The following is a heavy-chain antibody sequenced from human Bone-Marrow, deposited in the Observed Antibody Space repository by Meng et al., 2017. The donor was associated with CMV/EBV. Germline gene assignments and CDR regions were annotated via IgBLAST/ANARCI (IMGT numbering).Heavy chain of an antibody. V-gene: IGHV3-21*01. CDR2: ISSSSSYI. CDR1: GFTFSSYS. D-gene: IGHD3-3*01. J-gene: IGHJ6*02. Sequence: GGSLRLSCAASGFTFSSYSMNWVRQAPGKGLEWVSSISSSSSYIYYADSVKGRFTISRDNAKNSLYLQMNSLRAEDTAVYFCARDRKAQAYDFWTTYYTFYYYGMDVWGQGTTVTVSS. CDR3: ARDRKAQAYDFWTTYYTFYYYGMDV.